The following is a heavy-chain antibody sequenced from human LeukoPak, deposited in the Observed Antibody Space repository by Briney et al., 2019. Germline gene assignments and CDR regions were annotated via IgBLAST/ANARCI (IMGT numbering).Heavy chain of an antibody. J-gene: IGHJ5*02. D-gene: IGHD2-2*01. CDR1: GFTVSSNY. Sequence: GGSLRLSCAASGFTVSSNYMSWVRQAPGKGLEWVSVIYSGGSTYYADSVKGRFTISRDNSKNTLYLQMNSLRAEDTAVYYCARDVTYHLRIFDPWGQGTLVTVSS. V-gene: IGHV3-53*01. CDR2: IYSGGST. CDR3: ARDVTYHLRIFDP.